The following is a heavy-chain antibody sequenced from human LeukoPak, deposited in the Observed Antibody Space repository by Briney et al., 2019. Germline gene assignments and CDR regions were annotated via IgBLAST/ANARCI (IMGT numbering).Heavy chain of an antibody. J-gene: IGHJ5*02. Sequence: PSETLSLTCAVYGGSFSGYYWSWIRQPPGKGLEWIGEINHSGSTNYNPSLKSRVTISVDTSKNQFSLKLSSVTAADTAVYYCARGSPPLLRFLEWKPMGWFDPWGQGTLVTVSS. CDR3: ARGSPPLLRFLEWKPMGWFDP. CDR2: INHSGST. V-gene: IGHV4-34*01. CDR1: GGSFSGYY. D-gene: IGHD3-3*01.